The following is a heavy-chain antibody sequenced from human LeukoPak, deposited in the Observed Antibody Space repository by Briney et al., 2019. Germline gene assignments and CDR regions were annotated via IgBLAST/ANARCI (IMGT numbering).Heavy chain of an antibody. CDR2: IGVAGDT. V-gene: IGHV3-13*01. CDR1: GFTLSSYD. Sequence: PGGSLRLSCAASGFTLSSYDMHWVRQVTGKGLEWVSAIGVAGDTYYPGSVKGRFIITRENAKNSLYLQMNSLRSDDTAVYYCARGPPNWGYDYWGPGTLVTVSS. CDR3: ARGPPNWGYDY. J-gene: IGHJ4*02. D-gene: IGHD7-27*01.